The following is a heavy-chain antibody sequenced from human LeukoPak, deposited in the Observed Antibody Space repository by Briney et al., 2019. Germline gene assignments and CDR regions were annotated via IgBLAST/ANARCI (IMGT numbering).Heavy chain of an antibody. CDR1: GYKFSDYW. CDR3: ARRVLSLLENYFDY. Sequence: GESLKISCKGSGYKFSDYWIGWVRQMPGKGLEWMGIIFPLDFSVRYSPSFQGAITISADKSLSTAYLQWSSLKASDTAMYYCARRVLSLLENYFDYWGQGTLVTVSS. D-gene: IGHD3-16*02. V-gene: IGHV5-51*01. CDR2: IFPLDFSV. J-gene: IGHJ4*02.